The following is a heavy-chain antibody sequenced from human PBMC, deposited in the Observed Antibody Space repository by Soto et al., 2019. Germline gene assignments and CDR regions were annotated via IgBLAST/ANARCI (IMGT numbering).Heavy chain of an antibody. CDR3: ARDRYSNDFDY. CDR2: IYYSGST. J-gene: IGHJ4*02. V-gene: IGHV4-59*01. CDR1: RSPISSYY. Sequence: PSETIPLTCTLSRSPISSYYWSWIRQPPGKGLEWIGYIYYSGSTNYNPSLKSRVTISVDTSKNQFSLKLSSVTAAGTAVYYCARDRYSNDFDYWGQGTLVTVS. D-gene: IGHD4-4*01.